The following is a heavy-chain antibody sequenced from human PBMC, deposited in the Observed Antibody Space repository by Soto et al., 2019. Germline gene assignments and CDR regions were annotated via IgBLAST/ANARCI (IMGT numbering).Heavy chain of an antibody. CDR3: ARHDYGDYALLGN. CDR2: IYYSGST. V-gene: IGHV4-39*01. CDR1: GGSISSSSYY. Sequence: QLQLQESGPGLVKPSETLSLTCTVSGGSISSSSYYWGWIRQPPGKGLEWIGSIYYSGSTYYNPSLKSRVTISVDTSKNQFSLKLSSVTAADTAVYYCARHDYGDYALLGNWGQGTLVTVSS. D-gene: IGHD4-17*01. J-gene: IGHJ4*02.